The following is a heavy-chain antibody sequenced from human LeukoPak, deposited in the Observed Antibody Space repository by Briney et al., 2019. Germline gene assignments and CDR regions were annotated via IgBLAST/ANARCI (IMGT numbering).Heavy chain of an antibody. CDR2: MNPNSLNT. V-gene: IGHV1-8*01. CDR3: ARALSWTTDSYYYMDV. Sequence: ASVKVSCKTSGYTFMSYDINWVRQATGQGLEWMGWMNPNSLNTGYGQKFQGRVTMTRNTSISTAYMELSSLRSEDTAVYYCARALSWTTDSYYYMDVWGKGTTVTVSS. D-gene: IGHD3/OR15-3a*01. CDR1: GYTFMSYD. J-gene: IGHJ6*03.